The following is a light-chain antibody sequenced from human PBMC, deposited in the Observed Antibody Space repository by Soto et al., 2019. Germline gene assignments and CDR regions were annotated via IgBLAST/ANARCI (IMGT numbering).Light chain of an antibody. J-gene: IGKJ1*01. CDR2: DAS. CDR1: QSVSSSY. CDR3: HQYGSSPWT. Sequence: EIVMTQSPATLSVSPGERATLSCRASQSVSSSYLAWYQQRPGQAPRLLFYDASSRATGIPDRFSGSGSGTDFSLTISRLEPEDFAVYYCHQYGSSPWTFGQGTKVDIK. V-gene: IGKV3-20*01.